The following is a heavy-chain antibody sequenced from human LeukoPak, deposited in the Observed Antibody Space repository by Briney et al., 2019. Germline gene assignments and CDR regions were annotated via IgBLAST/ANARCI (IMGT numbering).Heavy chain of an antibody. V-gene: IGHV1-18*01. CDR3: ARDLKRGYSSGRYSWGTGSSNDF. J-gene: IGHJ4*02. D-gene: IGHD6-19*01. CDR2: ISPYNSNT. CDR1: GYTFTSYG. Sequence: ASVKVSCKASGYTFTSYGISWVRQAPGQGPEWMGWISPYNSNTYYAQNLQGRVTMTTDTSTSTTYMELRSLRSDDTAVYYCARDLKRGYSSGRYSWGTGSSNDFWGQGTLVTVSS.